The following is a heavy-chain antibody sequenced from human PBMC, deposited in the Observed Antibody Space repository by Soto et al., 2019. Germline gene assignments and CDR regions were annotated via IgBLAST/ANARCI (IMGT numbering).Heavy chain of an antibody. J-gene: IGHJ4*02. Sequence: QVQLVQSGAEVKKPGSSVKVSCKASGGTFSSYAISWVRQAPGQGLEWMGGIIPIFGTANYAQKFQGRVTITADESTSTAYMGLSSLRSEDTAVYYCARGLYYYGSGSYYTFDYWGQGTLVTVSS. CDR1: GGTFSSYA. CDR3: ARGLYYYGSGSYYTFDY. CDR2: IIPIFGTA. V-gene: IGHV1-69*01. D-gene: IGHD3-10*01.